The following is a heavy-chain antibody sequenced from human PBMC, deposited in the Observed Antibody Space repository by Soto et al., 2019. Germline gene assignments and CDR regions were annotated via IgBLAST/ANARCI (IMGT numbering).Heavy chain of an antibody. CDR2: LSAYNGNT. V-gene: IGHV1-18*04. J-gene: IGHJ4*02. D-gene: IGHD5-12*01. CDR1: GYTFTSYG. Sequence: ASVKVSCNASGYTFTSYGISWVRQAPGQGLERMGWLSAYNGNTNYAQKLQGRVTMTTDTSTSRAYMELGSLRSDATAVYYCTTVPIRYSGYVYYFDYWGLGTLVTVSS. CDR3: TTVPIRYSGYVYYFDY.